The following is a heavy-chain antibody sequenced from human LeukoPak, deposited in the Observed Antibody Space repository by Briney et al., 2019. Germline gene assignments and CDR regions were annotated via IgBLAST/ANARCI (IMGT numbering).Heavy chain of an antibody. CDR2: IYYSGST. Sequence: SETLSLTCTISGDSTSSDRYYGGWVRQPPGKGLEWIGNIYYSGSTYYNPSLKSRVTMSVDTSKNQFFLKLNSVTAADTAVYYCARGRPYTGGYHLDYWGQGTLVTVST. CDR1: GDSTSSDRYY. V-gene: IGHV4-39*01. D-gene: IGHD1-26*01. J-gene: IGHJ4*02. CDR3: ARGRPYTGGYHLDY.